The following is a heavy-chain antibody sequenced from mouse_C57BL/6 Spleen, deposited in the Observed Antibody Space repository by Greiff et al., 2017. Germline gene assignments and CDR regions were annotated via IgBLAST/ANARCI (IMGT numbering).Heavy chain of an antibody. CDR3: ARGTYDYDDGYYFDY. CDR1: GYTFTDYN. Sequence: EVKLVESGPELVKPGASVKIPCKASGYTFTDYNMDWVKQSHGKSLEWIGDINPNNGGTIYNQKFKGKATLTVDKSSSTAYMELRSLTSEDTAVYYCARGTYDYDDGYYFDYWGQGTTLTVSS. CDR2: INPNNGGT. D-gene: IGHD2-4*01. V-gene: IGHV1-18*01. J-gene: IGHJ2*01.